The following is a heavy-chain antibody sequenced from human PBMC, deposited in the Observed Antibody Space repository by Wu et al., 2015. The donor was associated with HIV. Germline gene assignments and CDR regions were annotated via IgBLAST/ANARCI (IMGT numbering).Heavy chain of an antibody. CDR1: GGSFKHYA. Sequence: QVQLLQSGAEVKKPGSSVKVSCKTSGGSFKHYAMNWVRQAPGQGLEWMGRIIPMVGIAKYAQTFQGRLTMTAEKSTNTAYMELSSLRSDDTAVYYCATERTLAITHFDYWDQGTLVTLS. J-gene: IGHJ4*02. D-gene: IGHD1-1*01. CDR3: ATERTLAITHFDY. CDR2: IIPMVGIA. V-gene: IGHV1-69*04.